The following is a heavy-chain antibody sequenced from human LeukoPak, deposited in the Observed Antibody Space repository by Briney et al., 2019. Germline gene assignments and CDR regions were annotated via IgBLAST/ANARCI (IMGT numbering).Heavy chain of an antibody. Sequence: SETLSLTCTVSGGSIRSYYWSWIRQPPGKGLEWIGYIYYSGSTNYNPSLKSRVTISVDTSKNQFSLKLSSVTAADTAVYYCARGAYYGDYYFDYWGQGTLVTVSS. J-gene: IGHJ4*02. CDR1: GGSIRSYY. D-gene: IGHD4-17*01. CDR3: ARGAYYGDYYFDY. CDR2: IYYSGST. V-gene: IGHV4-59*01.